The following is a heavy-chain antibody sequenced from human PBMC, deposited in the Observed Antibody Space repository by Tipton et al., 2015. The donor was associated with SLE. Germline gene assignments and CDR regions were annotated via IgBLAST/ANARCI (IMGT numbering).Heavy chain of an antibody. Sequence: SLRLSCAASGFTFSSSWMHWARQTPGKGLVFVSLISSGGDTTNYADSVRGRFTISRDDAKNTLYLDMSSLRVEDTAIYYCARDGGWGSPDSWGQGTLVTASS. CDR3: ARDGGWGSPDS. D-gene: IGHD6-19*01. CDR1: GFTFSSSW. CDR2: ISSGGDTT. V-gene: IGHV3-74*01. J-gene: IGHJ5*01.